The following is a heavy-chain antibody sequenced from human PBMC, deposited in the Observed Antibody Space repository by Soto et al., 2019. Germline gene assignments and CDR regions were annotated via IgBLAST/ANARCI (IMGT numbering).Heavy chain of an antibody. CDR1: GXSFSSYA. V-gene: IGHV3-23*01. D-gene: IGHD6-13*01. CDR2: ISGAGDRT. CDR3: AKATRGPLSSRSSDANHFDS. Sequence: EAQXXXSXXSXXXXGXSXXLSCXASGXSFSSYAMXXVRQAPXXXXXXXSIISGAGDRTYYADSVKGRFTISXDNSKXTLYXXMXXXXXXXXAVYHCAKATRGPLSSRSSDANHFDSWGQGTLVTVXS. J-gene: IGHJ4*02.